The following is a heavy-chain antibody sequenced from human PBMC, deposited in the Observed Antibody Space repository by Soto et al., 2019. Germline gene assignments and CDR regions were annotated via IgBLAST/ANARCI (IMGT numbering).Heavy chain of an antibody. CDR2: INGGGTYA. J-gene: IGHJ4*02. CDR1: GFSFSSHW. Sequence: EVQLVESGGGLVQPGGSLRLSCVASGFSFSSHWMHWVRQDPGKGLVWVSRINGGGTYATYADAVKGRFTISRDNAKNTMNLQMNSLRVEDTAVYYCVREDGFDQWGQGTLVTVSS. V-gene: IGHV3-74*01. CDR3: VREDGFDQ.